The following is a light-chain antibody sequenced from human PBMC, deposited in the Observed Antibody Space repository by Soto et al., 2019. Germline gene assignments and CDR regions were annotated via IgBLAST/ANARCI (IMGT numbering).Light chain of an antibody. CDR2: EVS. CDR3: CSYAVTSTYV. Sequence: QSLLTQPACVSGSPGQSITISCAGTSIDVVSYNLVSWYQQHTGKAPKLMIYEVSKRPSGVSNRFSGSKSGNTASLTISGLQAEDEADYYCCSYAVTSTYVFGTGTKVTVL. CDR1: SIDVVSYNL. J-gene: IGLJ1*01. V-gene: IGLV2-23*02.